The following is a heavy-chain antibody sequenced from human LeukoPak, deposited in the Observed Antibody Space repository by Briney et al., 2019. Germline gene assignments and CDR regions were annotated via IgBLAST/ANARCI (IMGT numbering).Heavy chain of an antibody. CDR2: IYYSGST. J-gene: IGHJ4*02. Sequence: SETLSLTCTVSGGSIRSSYYYWGWIRQPPGKGLEWIGYIYYSGSTYYNPSLKSRVTISVDTSKNQFSLKLSSVTAADTAVYYCARLSGGWYGGFDYWGQGTLVTVSS. CDR3: ARLSGGWYGGFDY. V-gene: IGHV4-31*03. D-gene: IGHD6-19*01. CDR1: GGSIRSSYYY.